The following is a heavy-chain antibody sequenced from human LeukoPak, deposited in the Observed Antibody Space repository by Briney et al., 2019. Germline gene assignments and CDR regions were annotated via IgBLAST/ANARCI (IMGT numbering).Heavy chain of an antibody. CDR3: ARRRGTIFGVVTKYYFDY. Sequence: SETLSLTCAVYGGSFSNYYFTWIRQPPGKGLEWIGEINHSGSTNYNPSLKSRVTISVDTSKNQFSLKLSSVTAADTAVYYCARRRGTIFGVVTKYYFDYWGQGTLVTVSS. D-gene: IGHD3-3*01. J-gene: IGHJ4*02. V-gene: IGHV4-34*01. CDR1: GGSFSNYY. CDR2: INHSGST.